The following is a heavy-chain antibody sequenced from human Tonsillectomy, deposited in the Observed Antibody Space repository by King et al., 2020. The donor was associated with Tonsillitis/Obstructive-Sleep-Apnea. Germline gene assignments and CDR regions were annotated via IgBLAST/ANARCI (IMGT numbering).Heavy chain of an antibody. CDR1: GGSFSAYY. V-gene: IGHV4-34*01. D-gene: IGHD3-9*01. Sequence: QVQLQQWGAGLLKPSETLSFPCAVYGGSFSAYYWSWIRQPPGKGLEWIGEINHSGSTKYNPSLKSRVIISLDTSKNQFSLKLSSVTAADTAVYYCARGDLLTGYYASTDFDYWGQGTLVTVSA. CDR2: INHSGST. J-gene: IGHJ4*02. CDR3: ARGDLLTGYYASTDFDY.